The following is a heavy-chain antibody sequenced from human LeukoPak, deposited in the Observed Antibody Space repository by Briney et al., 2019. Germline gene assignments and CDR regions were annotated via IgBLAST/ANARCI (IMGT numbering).Heavy chain of an antibody. CDR1: GFTFADYA. V-gene: IGHV3-20*04. Sequence: GGSLRLSCAASGFTFADYAMSWVRQAPGKGLEWVAAINWNGGRTGYVDSVQGRLTISRDNAKNSLYLQMNSLRAEDTALYYCARGAYYGSGSYCWFFDSWGQGTLVTVSS. CDR3: ARGAYYGSGSYCWFFDS. CDR2: INWNGGRT. D-gene: IGHD3-10*01. J-gene: IGHJ4*02.